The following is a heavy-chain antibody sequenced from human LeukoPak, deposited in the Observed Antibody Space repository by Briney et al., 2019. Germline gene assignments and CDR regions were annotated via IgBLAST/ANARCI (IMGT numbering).Heavy chain of an antibody. V-gene: IGHV1-46*01. CDR2: INPSGGST. CDR1: GYTFTSYY. D-gene: IGHD3-16*02. J-gene: IGHJ4*02. Sequence: ASVKVSCKASGYTFTSYYMHWVRQAPGQGLEWMGIINPSGGSTSYAQTFQGRVTMTRDTSTSTVYMELSSLRSEDTAVYYCARGRGYYDYVWGSYRYPDLFDYWGQGTLVTVSS. CDR3: ARGRGYYDYVWGSYRYPDLFDY.